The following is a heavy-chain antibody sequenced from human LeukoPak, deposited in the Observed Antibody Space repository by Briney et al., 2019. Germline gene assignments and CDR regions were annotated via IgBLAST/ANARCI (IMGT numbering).Heavy chain of an antibody. D-gene: IGHD2-2*02. CDR3: ARVVPAAINYYYYYMDV. V-gene: IGHV1-2*02. CDR2: INPNSGGT. J-gene: IGHJ6*03. Sequence: GTSVRVSCKASGYTLTGYYMHWVRQAPGQGLEWMGWINPNSGGTNYAQKFQGRVTMTRDTSISTAYMELSRLRSDDTAVYYCARVVPAAINYYYYYMDVWGKGTTVTVSS. CDR1: GYTLTGYY.